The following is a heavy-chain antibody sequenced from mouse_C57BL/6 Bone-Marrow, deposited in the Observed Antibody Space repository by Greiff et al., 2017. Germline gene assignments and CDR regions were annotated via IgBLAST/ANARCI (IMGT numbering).Heavy chain of an antibody. CDR2: IYPGSGST. J-gene: IGHJ2*01. CDR3: ADYDYDGGDD. Sequence: QVHVKQPGAELVKPGASVKMSCKASGYTFTSYWITWVKQRPGQGLEWIGDIYPGSGSTNYNEKFKSKATLTVDTSSSTAYMQLSSLTSEDSAVYYCADYDYDGGDDWGQGTTLTVSS. CDR1: GYTFTSYW. V-gene: IGHV1-55*01. D-gene: IGHD2-4*01.